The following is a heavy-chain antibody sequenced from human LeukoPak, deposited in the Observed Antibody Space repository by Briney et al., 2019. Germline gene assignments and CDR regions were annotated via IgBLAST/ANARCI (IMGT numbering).Heavy chain of an antibody. D-gene: IGHD6-19*01. CDR1: GFTLRSNY. CDR2: VGISGDT. V-gene: IGHV3-13*01. CDR3: VRGGIQVSGIDEIDY. Sequence: GWSLRLSWEASGFTLRSNYRHWVRQVKGKGLEWVSAVGISGDTYYAGSVKGRFTISRENAKNSLYLQMNSLTAGDTAVYYCVRGGIQVSGIDEIDYWGQGTLVTVSS. J-gene: IGHJ4*02.